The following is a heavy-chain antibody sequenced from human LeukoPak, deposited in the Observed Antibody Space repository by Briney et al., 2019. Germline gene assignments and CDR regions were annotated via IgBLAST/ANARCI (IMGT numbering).Heavy chain of an antibody. CDR3: ARDPPYYDILTGYYAAAAFAI. J-gene: IGHJ3*02. CDR1: GYTFTFYG. CDR2: ISAYNGNT. D-gene: IGHD3-9*01. Sequence: GASVKVSCKAAGYTFTFYGISWVRQAPGQGLEWKGWISAYNGNTNYAQKLQGRVTMTTDTSTSTAYMELRSLRSDDTAVYYCARDPPYYDILTGYYAAAAFAIWGQGTMVTVSS. V-gene: IGHV1-18*01.